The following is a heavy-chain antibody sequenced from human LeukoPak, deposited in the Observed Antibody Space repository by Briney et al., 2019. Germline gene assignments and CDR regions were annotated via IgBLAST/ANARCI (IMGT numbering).Heavy chain of an antibody. J-gene: IGHJ4*02. CDR3: ARDSPFCSGGSCYSDR. D-gene: IGHD2-15*01. Sequence: GGSLRLSCAASGFTFSSYGMHWVRQAPGKGLEWVAVIWYDGSNKYYADSVKGRFTISRDNSKNTLYLQMNSLRAEDTAVYYCARDSPFCSGGSCYSDRWGQGTLVTVSS. V-gene: IGHV3-33*01. CDR1: GFTFSSYG. CDR2: IWYDGSNK.